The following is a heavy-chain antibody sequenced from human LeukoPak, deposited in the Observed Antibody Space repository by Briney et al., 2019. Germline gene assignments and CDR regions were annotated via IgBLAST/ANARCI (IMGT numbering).Heavy chain of an antibody. CDR2: IYYSGST. CDR3: ARSTPTVTTLSVYMDV. V-gene: IGHV4-38-2*02. J-gene: IGHJ6*03. CDR1: GYSISSGYY. Sequence: SGTLSLTCTVSGYSISSGYYWGWIRQPPGKGLEWIGSIYYSGSTYYNPSLKSRVTISVDTSKNQFSLKLSSVTAADTAVYYCARSTPTVTTLSVYMDVWGKGTTVTVSS. D-gene: IGHD4-17*01.